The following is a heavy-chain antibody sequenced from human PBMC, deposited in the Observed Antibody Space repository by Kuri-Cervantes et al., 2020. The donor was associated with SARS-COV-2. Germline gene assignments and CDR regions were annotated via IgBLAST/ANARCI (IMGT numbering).Heavy chain of an antibody. CDR1: GFTFSGHW. Sequence: GESLKISCAASGFTFSGHWIHWVRQAPGKGLVWVSRINPGGSYTNNADSVKGRFTLSRDNAKNMLSLQMNSLRAEDTAVYYCVRDGDHWNFDYWGQGTLVTVSS. CDR3: VRDGDHWNFDY. V-gene: IGHV3-74*01. D-gene: IGHD1-1*01. J-gene: IGHJ4*02. CDR2: INPGGSYT.